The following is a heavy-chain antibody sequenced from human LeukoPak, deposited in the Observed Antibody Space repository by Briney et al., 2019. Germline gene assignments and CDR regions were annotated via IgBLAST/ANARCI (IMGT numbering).Heavy chain of an antibody. J-gene: IGHJ5*02. Sequence: GGSLRLSCAASGFTVSSNYMSWVRQAPGKGLEWVSVIYSGGHTYYADSVKGRFTISRDNSKNTLYLQMNSLRAEDTAVYYCARVTSSYGINWFAPWGQGTLVTVSS. V-gene: IGHV3-53*01. CDR3: ARVTSSYGINWFAP. CDR2: IYSGGHT. D-gene: IGHD5-18*01. CDR1: GFTVSSNY.